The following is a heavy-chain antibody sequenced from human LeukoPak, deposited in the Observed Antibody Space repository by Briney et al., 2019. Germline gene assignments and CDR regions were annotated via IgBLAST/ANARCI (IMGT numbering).Heavy chain of an antibody. J-gene: IGHJ4*02. Sequence: SETLSLTCTVSGGSISSGDYYWSWIRQPPGKGLEWIGYIYYSGSTYYNPSLKSRVTISVDTSKNQFSLKLSSVTAADTAVYYCASRPRYGGKTFDYWGQGTLVTVSS. D-gene: IGHD4-23*01. V-gene: IGHV4-30-4*01. CDR2: IYYSGST. CDR1: GGSISSGDYY. CDR3: ASRPRYGGKTFDY.